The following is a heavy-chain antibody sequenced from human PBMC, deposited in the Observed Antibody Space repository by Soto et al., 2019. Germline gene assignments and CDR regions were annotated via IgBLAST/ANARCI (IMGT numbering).Heavy chain of an antibody. CDR2: ISGTGGST. V-gene: IGHV3-23*01. CDR3: AKENDLWTGPDFFFDY. Sequence: PGGSVRLSCAASGVTFSSYAMSWVRQAPGKGLEWVSGISGTGGSTFYADSVKGRFTISRDNSKNTLYLQMIRLRAEDTAVYYCAKENDLWTGPDFFFDYWGEGTLVTVA. J-gene: IGHJ4*02. CDR1: GVTFSSYA. D-gene: IGHD3-3*01.